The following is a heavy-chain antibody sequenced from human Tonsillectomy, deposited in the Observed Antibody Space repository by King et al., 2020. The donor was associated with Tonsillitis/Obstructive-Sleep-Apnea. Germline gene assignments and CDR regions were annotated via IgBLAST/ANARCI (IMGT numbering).Heavy chain of an antibody. CDR3: AKGITRGVLQPQTWFDP. CDR2: ISRGGGNT. V-gene: IGHV3-23*04. CDR1: GFTFSSYA. J-gene: IGHJ5*02. D-gene: IGHD3-10*01. Sequence: VQLVESGGGLVQPGGSLRLSCAASGFTFSSYAMNWVRQAPGKGLEWVSAISRGGGNTYYADSVKGRFTISRDNSKNTLSLEMKSLRTEDTAVYYCAKGITRGVLQPQTWFDPWGQGTLVTVSS.